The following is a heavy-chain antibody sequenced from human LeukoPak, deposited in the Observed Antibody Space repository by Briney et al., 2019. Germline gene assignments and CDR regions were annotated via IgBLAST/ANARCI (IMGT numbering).Heavy chain of an antibody. CDR1: GGSISSSSYY. V-gene: IGHV4-39*07. J-gene: IGHJ4*02. D-gene: IGHD3-9*01. Sequence: SETLSLTCTVSGGSISSSSYYWGWIRQPPGKGLEWIGGIYYSGSTYYNPSLKSRVTISVDTSKNQFSLKLSSVTAADTAVYYCTRGRRGFDWFIFFDYWGQGTLVTVSS. CDR3: TRGRRGFDWFIFFDY. CDR2: IYYSGST.